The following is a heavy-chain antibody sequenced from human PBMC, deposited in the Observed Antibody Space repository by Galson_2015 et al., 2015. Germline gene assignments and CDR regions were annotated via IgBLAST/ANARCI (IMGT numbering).Heavy chain of an antibody. CDR1: GFTFSSYA. V-gene: IGHV3-23*01. CDR3: AKAAAAVGMNWFDP. J-gene: IGHJ5*02. Sequence: SLRLSCAASGFTFSSYAMSWVRQAPGRGLEWVSTISDYTYYADSVKGRFSISRDDSRNTLYLQMNSLTAEDTAIYYCAKAAAAVGMNWFDPWGQGTLVTVSS. D-gene: IGHD6-13*01. CDR2: ISDYT.